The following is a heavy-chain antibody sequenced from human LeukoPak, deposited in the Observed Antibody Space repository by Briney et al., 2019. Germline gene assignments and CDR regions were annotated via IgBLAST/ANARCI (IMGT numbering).Heavy chain of an antibody. CDR3: AKISMGATETSDS. D-gene: IGHD1-26*01. CDR1: GFTFSDHY. J-gene: IGHJ5*01. Sequence: GGSLRLSGAASGFTFSDHYMDWVRQAPGKGLEWVGRSRNKANSYSTEYAASVKGRFTISRDDSKNSLYLQMNSLKTEDTAVYYCAKISMGATETSDSWGQGTLVTVSS. V-gene: IGHV3-72*01. CDR2: SRNKANSYST.